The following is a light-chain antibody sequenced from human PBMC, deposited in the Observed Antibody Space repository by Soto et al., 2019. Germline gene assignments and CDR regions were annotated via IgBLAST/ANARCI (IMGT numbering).Light chain of an antibody. CDR1: QSVSSY. V-gene: IGKV3-11*01. CDR3: QQHSTWPLT. Sequence: EMVLTPSPATLSLSPGERATLYCRSSQSVSSYSAWYQQKPGQAPRLLIYGASNRATGIPARFSGSGSGTDSTLTISSLEPEDFAVYYCQQHSTWPLTFGGGTKVDIK. J-gene: IGKJ4*01. CDR2: GAS.